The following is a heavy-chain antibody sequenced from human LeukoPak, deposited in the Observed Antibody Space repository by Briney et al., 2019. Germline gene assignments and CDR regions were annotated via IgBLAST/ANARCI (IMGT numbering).Heavy chain of an antibody. CDR1: GYTFTNYG. D-gene: IGHD3-10*01. CDR2: ISAYNGNT. J-gene: IGHJ4*02. CDR3: ARGSITTVRGVIRGSSDFDY. V-gene: IGHV1-18*04. Sequence: GASVKVSCKASGYTFTNYGISWVRQAPGQGLEWMGWISAYNGNTNYAQKFQGRVTMTAETSTSTAYMELRSLRSDDTAVYYCARGSITTVRGVIRGSSDFDYWGQGTLVTVSS.